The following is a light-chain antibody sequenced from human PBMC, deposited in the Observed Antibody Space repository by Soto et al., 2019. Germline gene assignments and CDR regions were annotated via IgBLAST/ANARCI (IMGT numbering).Light chain of an antibody. CDR3: AAWDDSLNGPV. CDR2: GND. Sequence: QSVLTQPPSASGTPGQRVAISCSGSSSNIGSHTVNWYQQLPGTAPKLLIYGNDQWPSGVPDRFSGSKSGTSASLAISGLQSEDEVDYYCAAWDDSLNGPVFGGGTKVTVL. J-gene: IGLJ3*02. V-gene: IGLV1-44*01. CDR1: SSNIGSHT.